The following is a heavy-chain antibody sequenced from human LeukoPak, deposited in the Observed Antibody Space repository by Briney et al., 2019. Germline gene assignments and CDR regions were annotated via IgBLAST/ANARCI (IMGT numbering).Heavy chain of an antibody. CDR1: GDSISSSNW. Sequence: PSGTLSLTCAVSGDSISSSNWWRWVRPPPGRGLEWIGEIYHSGSTNYNPSLKSRVTISVDKSKNQLSLKLSSVTAADTAVYYCARKSGTSDYWGQGNLVTVSS. V-gene: IGHV4-4*02. J-gene: IGHJ4*02. CDR2: IYHSGST. CDR3: ARKSGTSDY.